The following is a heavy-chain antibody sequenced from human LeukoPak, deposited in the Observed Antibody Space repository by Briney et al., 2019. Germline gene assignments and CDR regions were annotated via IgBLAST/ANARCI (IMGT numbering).Heavy chain of an antibody. CDR1: GFTFSSYG. J-gene: IGHJ6*03. CDR3: AKGSCSSTSCYIPYYMDV. Sequence: GGSLRLSCAASGFTFSSYGMHWVRQAPGKGLEWVAVIWYDGSNKYYADSVKGRFTISRDNSKNTLYLQMNSLRAEDTAVYYCAKGSCSSTSCYIPYYMDVWGKGTTVTVSS. D-gene: IGHD2-2*01. CDR2: IWYDGSNK. V-gene: IGHV3-33*06.